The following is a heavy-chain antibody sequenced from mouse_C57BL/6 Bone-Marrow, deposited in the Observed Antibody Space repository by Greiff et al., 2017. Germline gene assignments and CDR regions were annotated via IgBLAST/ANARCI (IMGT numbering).Heavy chain of an antibody. V-gene: IGHV1-54*01. CDR2: INPGSGGT. CDR3: ARSGHITRDAMDY. CDR1: GYAFTNYL. D-gene: IGHD1-1*01. J-gene: IGHJ4*01. Sequence: QVQLQQSGAELVRPGTSVKVSCKASGYAFTNYLIEWVKQRPGQGLEWIGVINPGSGGTNYNEKFKGKATLTADKSSSTAYMQLSSLTSEYSAVYFCARSGHITRDAMDYWGQGTSVTVSS.